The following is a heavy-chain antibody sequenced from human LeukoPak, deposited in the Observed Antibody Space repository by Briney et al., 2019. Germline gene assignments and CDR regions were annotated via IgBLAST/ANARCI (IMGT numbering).Heavy chain of an antibody. D-gene: IGHD1-26*01. CDR1: GFTFSTYS. Sequence: GESLRLSCAASGFTFSTYSVNWVRQAPGKGLEWVSSISGRSDYIYYADSVKGRFTISRDNAKNSLYLQMNSLRAEDTAVYYCARLSDPLGAIAYWYFDLWGRGTLVTVSS. CDR3: ARLSDPLGAIAYWYFDL. J-gene: IGHJ2*01. V-gene: IGHV3-21*01. CDR2: ISGRSDYI.